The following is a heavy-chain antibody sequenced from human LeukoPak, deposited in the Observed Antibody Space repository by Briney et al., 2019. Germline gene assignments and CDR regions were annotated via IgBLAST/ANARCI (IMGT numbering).Heavy chain of an antibody. D-gene: IGHD1-26*01. CDR3: ARQGPGATGSLPF. CDR2: INPNSGGT. CDR1: GYTFTSYG. V-gene: IGHV1-2*02. Sequence: ASVKVSCKASGYTFTSYGVSWVRQAPGQGLEWMGWINPNSGGTNYAQKFQGRVTMTRDTSISTAYMELSRLRSDDTAVYYCARQGPGATGSLPFWGQGTLVTVSS. J-gene: IGHJ4*02.